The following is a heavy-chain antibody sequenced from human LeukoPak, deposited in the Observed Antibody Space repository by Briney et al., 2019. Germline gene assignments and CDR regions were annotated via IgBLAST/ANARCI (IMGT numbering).Heavy chain of an antibody. V-gene: IGHV1-8*01. Sequence: ASVKVSCKASGYTFTSYDIIWVRQAPGQGLEWMGWMNPNSGNTGYAQKFQGRVTMTRNTSISTAYMELSSLRSEDTAVYYCARTYSSGWYGRDWFDPWGQGTLVTVSS. D-gene: IGHD6-19*01. J-gene: IGHJ5*02. CDR3: ARTYSSGWYGRDWFDP. CDR2: MNPNSGNT. CDR1: GYTFTSYD.